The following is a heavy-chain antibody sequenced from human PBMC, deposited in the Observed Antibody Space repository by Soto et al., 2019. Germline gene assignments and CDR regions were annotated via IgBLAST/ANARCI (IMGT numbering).Heavy chain of an antibody. Sequence: QVQLQQWGAGLLKPSETLSLTCAVYGGSFSPYFWSWIRQPPGKGLEWIGEINHSGSTNYNPSLTRRATLSVDTSKNQVSLTLTSVTAAHTAVYYCARLASGWQYYYFDFWGRGTPVTVSA. J-gene: IGHJ2*01. CDR3: ARLASGWQYYYFDF. D-gene: IGHD6-19*01. V-gene: IGHV4-34*01. CDR1: GGSFSPYF. CDR2: INHSGST.